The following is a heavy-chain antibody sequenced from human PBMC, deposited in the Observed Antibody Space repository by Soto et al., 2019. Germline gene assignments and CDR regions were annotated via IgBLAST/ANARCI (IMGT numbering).Heavy chain of an antibody. Sequence: EVQLVESGGGLVKPGGSLRLSCAASGFTFSSYSMNWVRQAPGKGLEWVSAISSSSSYIYYADSVKGRFTISRDNAKNSLYLHMNGLRAEDTVVYYCAREVLGAAGAIDYWGQGTLVTVSS. J-gene: IGHJ4*02. CDR3: AREVLGAAGAIDY. D-gene: IGHD1-26*01. CDR2: ISSSSSYI. CDR1: GFTFSSYS. V-gene: IGHV3-21*01.